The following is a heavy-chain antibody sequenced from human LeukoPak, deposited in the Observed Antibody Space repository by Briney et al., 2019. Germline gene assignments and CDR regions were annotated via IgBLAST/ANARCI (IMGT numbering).Heavy chain of an antibody. D-gene: IGHD4-17*01. CDR2: ISNSGST. CDR3: ARDYYDYGDRGYYYYGMDV. CDR1: GGSISSYF. J-gene: IGHJ6*02. V-gene: IGHV4-59*12. Sequence: SETLSLTCIVSGGSISSYFWSWIRQPPGKGLEWIGYISNSGSTNYNPSLKSRVTISVDRSKNQFSLKLSSVTAADTAVYYCARDYYDYGDRGYYYYGMDVWGQGTTVTVSS.